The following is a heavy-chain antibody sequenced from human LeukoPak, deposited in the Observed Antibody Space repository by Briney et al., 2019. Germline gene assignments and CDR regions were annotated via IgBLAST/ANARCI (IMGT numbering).Heavy chain of an antibody. V-gene: IGHV1-46*01. Sequence: ASVKVSCKTSGYTFINYNIHWVRQAPGQGLEWMGIIIPSGGSTIYAQKFRGRVTMTRDTSTSTVYMELSSLRPEDTAVYYCARDIRSGWYYFDYWGQGTPVTVSS. CDR3: ARDIRSGWYYFDY. CDR2: IIPSGGST. D-gene: IGHD6-19*01. J-gene: IGHJ4*02. CDR1: GYTFINYN.